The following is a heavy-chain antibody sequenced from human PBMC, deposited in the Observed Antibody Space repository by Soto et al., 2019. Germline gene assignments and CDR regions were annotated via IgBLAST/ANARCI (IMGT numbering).Heavy chain of an antibody. J-gene: IGHJ4*02. Sequence: QITLKESGPTLVKPTQTLTLTCTFSGFSLSTSGVGVGWIRQPPGKALEWLAIIYWDDDKRYSPSLKSRLTITKDTSKNQVVLTMTNMDPVDTATYYCAHRHATGSVFDYWGQGTLVTVSS. CDR3: AHRHATGSVFDY. CDR2: IYWDDDK. V-gene: IGHV2-5*02. CDR1: GFSLSTSGVG. D-gene: IGHD1-1*01.